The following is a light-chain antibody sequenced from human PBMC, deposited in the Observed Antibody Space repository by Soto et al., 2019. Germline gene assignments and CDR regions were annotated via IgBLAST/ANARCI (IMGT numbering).Light chain of an antibody. CDR3: QQYGSSPQVT. V-gene: IGKV3-20*01. J-gene: IGKJ3*01. CDR2: GAS. Sequence: EIVLTQSPGTLSLSPGERANLSCRASQSVSSSYLDWYQQKPGQAPRLLIYGASSRATGIPDRFSGSGSGTDFTVTISRLEPEDFAVYYCQQYGSSPQVTFGPGTKVDIK. CDR1: QSVSSSY.